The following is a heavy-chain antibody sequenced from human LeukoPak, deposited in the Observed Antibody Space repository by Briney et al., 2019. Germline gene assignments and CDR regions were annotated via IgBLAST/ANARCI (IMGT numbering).Heavy chain of an antibody. CDR1: GFTFGSNW. Sequence: PGGSLRLSCAASGFTFGSNWMSWVRQAPGKGLEWVAHINQDGSVRYCVDSVKGRFTISRDNTKNPLYLQMNNLRVDDTAIYYCARDPSTASAWFYFDLWGQGTLVTVSS. CDR3: ARDPSTASAWFYFDL. J-gene: IGHJ4*02. D-gene: IGHD6-19*01. V-gene: IGHV3-7*01. CDR2: INQDGSVR.